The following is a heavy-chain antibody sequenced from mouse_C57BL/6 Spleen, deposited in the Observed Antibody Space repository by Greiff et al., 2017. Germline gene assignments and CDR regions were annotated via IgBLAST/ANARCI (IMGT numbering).Heavy chain of an antibody. J-gene: IGHJ4*01. CDR2: IWTGGGT. Sequence: VQVVESGPGLVAPSQSLSITCTVSGFSLTSYAISWVRQPPGKGLEWLGVIWTGGGTNYNSALKSRLSISKDNSKSQVFLKMNSLQTDDTARYYCARNSGAMVTSYAMDDWGQGTLVTVSS. D-gene: IGHD2-2*01. CDR3: ARNSGAMVTSYAMDD. CDR1: GFSLTSYA. V-gene: IGHV2-9-1*01.